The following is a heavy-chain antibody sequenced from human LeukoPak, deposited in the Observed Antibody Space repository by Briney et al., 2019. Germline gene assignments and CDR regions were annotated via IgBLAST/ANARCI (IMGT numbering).Heavy chain of an antibody. J-gene: IGHJ4*02. D-gene: IGHD3-22*01. CDR1: GFTFSNAW. CDR2: IKSKTDGGTA. V-gene: IGHV3-15*01. Sequence: GGSLRLSCAASGFTFSNAWMSWVRQAPGKGLEWVGRIKSKTDGGTADYAAPVKGRFTISRDDSKNTLYLQMNSLKTEDTAVYYCTTGKVPLRGYYYDSSGYYNGEGYWGQGTLVTVSS. CDR3: TTGKVPLRGYYYDSSGYYNGEGY.